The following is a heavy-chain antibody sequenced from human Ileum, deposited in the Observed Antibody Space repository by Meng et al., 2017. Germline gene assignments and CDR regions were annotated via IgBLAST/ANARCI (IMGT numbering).Heavy chain of an antibody. Sequence: EVQVVEAGGGLAQPGGSLRLSCTASGFTFSSSWVHWVRQAPGRGLAWVSRIIGDGSGANYADSVKGRFTISRDNAKNTLYLQMSSQTAEDTAVYFCATGGSGYYGYWGQGTLVTVSS. CDR3: ATGGSGYYGY. J-gene: IGHJ4*02. CDR2: IIGDGSGA. V-gene: IGHV3-74*01. D-gene: IGHD5-12*01. CDR1: GFTFSSSW.